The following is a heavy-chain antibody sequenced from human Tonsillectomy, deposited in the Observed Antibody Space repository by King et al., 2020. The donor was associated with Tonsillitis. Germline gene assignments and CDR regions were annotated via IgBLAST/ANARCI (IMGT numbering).Heavy chain of an antibody. J-gene: IGHJ4*02. D-gene: IGHD2-2*01. CDR1: GFSLSTSGVG. V-gene: IGHV2-5*01. CDR2: IYWNDDK. Sequence: ITLQESGPTLVKPTQTLTLTCTFSGFSLSTSGVGVGWIRQPPGKALEWLALIYWNDDKRYSPSLKSRLTITKDTSKNQVVLTMTNMDPVDTATYYCARIRGRDCSSTSCLDSFDYWGQGTLITVSS. CDR3: ARIRGRDCSSTSCLDSFDY.